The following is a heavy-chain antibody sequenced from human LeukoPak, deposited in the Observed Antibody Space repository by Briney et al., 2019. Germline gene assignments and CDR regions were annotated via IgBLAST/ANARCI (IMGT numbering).Heavy chain of an antibody. V-gene: IGHV3-33*01. CDR1: GFIFSNYG. Sequence: PGGSLRLSCAVSGFIFSNYGLHWVRQAPGKGLEWVAVIWYDGSRKYYADSVKGRFTTSRDNSKNTLYLQMNSLRAEDTAVYYCARELYGYYFDSWGQGTLVTVSS. CDR2: IWYDGSRK. J-gene: IGHJ4*02. D-gene: IGHD2-8*01. CDR3: ARELYGYYFDS.